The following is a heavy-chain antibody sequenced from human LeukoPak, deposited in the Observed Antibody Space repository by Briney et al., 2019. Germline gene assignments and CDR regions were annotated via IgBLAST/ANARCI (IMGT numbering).Heavy chain of an antibody. CDR2: IYHSGST. CDR3: ARVVAGPFGY. J-gene: IGHJ4*02. CDR1: GSSISSSNW. V-gene: IGHV4-4*02. D-gene: IGHD6-19*01. Sequence: PSETLSLTCTVSGSSISSSNWWGWVRQPPGKGLEWIGEIYHSGSTNYNPSLKSRVTISVDKSKNQFSLKLSSVTATDTAVYYCARVVAGPFGYWGQGTLVTVSS.